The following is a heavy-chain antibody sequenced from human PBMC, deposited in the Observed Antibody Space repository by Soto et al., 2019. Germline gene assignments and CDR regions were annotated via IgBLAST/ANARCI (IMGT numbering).Heavy chain of an antibody. V-gene: IGHV1-46*03. CDR1: GYTFTSYY. D-gene: IGHD3-10*01. J-gene: IGHJ6*02. CDR2: INPSGGST. CDR3: ARRRAVDYFRMDV. Sequence: QVQLVQSGAEVKKPGASVKVSCKASGYTFTSYYMHWVRQAPGQGLEWMGIINPSGGSTSYAQKFQGRVXXTXDXXTSTVYMELSSLRSEDTAVYYCARRRAVDYFRMDVWGQGTTVTVSS.